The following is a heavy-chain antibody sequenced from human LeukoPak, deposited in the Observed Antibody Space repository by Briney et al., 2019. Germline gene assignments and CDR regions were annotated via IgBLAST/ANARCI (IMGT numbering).Heavy chain of an antibody. CDR3: AKDRSGGDFDY. V-gene: IGHV3-30*18. CDR2: ISYDGSNK. Sequence: GGSLRLSCAASGFTFGSYGMHWVRQAPGKGLEWVAVISYDGSNKYYADSVKGRFTISRDNSKNTLYLQMNSLRAEDTAVYYCAKDRSGGDFDYWGQGTLVTVSS. D-gene: IGHD2-8*02. CDR1: GFTFGSYG. J-gene: IGHJ4*02.